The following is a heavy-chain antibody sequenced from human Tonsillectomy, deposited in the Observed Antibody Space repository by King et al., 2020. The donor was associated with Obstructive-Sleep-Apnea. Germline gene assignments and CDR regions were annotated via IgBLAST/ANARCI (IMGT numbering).Heavy chain of an antibody. J-gene: IGHJ4*02. D-gene: IGHD2-2*01. CDR3: AKDLLIVVVPVTMYDY. CDR2: IRYDGSNK. CDR1: GFIFSSYG. Sequence: MQLVQSGGGVVQPGGSLRLSCAASGFIFSSYGMHWVRQAPGKGLEWMAFIRYDGSNKYYADSVKGRFTISRDNSNNTLYLQMNSLRAEDTAVYYCAKDLLIVVVPVTMYDYWGQGTPVTVSS. V-gene: IGHV3-30*02.